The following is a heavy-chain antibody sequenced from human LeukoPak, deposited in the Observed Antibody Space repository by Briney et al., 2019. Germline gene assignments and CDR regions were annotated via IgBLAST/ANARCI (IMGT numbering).Heavy chain of an antibody. V-gene: IGHV1-18*01. CDR2: ISPYNGNT. Sequence: ASVKVSCKSSGYTFINYVISWVRHAPGQGLEWMGWISPYNGNTNYAQKFQGRVTMTTDTSKSTAYMELSSVRSDDTAVYYCASHYASRSYYPNWFDPWGQGTLVTVSS. D-gene: IGHD3-10*01. CDR3: ASHYASRSYYPNWFDP. CDR1: GYTFINYV. J-gene: IGHJ5*02.